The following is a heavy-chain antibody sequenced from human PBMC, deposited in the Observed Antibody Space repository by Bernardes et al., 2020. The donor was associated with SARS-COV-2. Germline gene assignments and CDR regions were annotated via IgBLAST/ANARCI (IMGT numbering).Heavy chain of an antibody. CDR2: IQHNGNT. CDR3: ARSSRAAAGKFDY. CDR1: GSSITSADY. Sequence: SLTCVVSGSSITSADYWGWIRQSPGKGLEWIGSIQHNGNTYYNPSLKIRVTMSVDTSKNHFFLKLSSVTAADTAVYYCARSSRAAAGKFDYWGQGTLVTVSS. J-gene: IGHJ4*02. D-gene: IGHD6-25*01. V-gene: IGHV4-38-2*01.